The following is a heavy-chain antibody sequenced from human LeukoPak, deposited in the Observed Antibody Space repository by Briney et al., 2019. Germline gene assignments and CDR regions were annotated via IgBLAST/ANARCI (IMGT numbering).Heavy chain of an antibody. V-gene: IGHV3-33*01. J-gene: IGHJ3*02. Sequence: PGGSLRLSCAASGFTFSSYGMHWVRQAPGKGLEWVAVIWYDGSNKYYADSVKGRFTISRDNSKNTLYLQMNSLRAEDTAVYYCARDSNPHSSSYYFDAFDMWGQGTMVIVSS. CDR2: IWYDGSNK. D-gene: IGHD3-22*01. CDR1: GFTFSSYG. CDR3: ARDSNPHSSSYYFDAFDM.